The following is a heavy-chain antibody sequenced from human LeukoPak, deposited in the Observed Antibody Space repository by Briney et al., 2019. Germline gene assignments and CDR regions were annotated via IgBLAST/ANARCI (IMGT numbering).Heavy chain of an antibody. D-gene: IGHD2-2*01. CDR2: IIPIFGTA. CDR3: ASCSSTSCRPYYYYYGMDV. V-gene: IGHV1-69*06. CDR1: GGTFSSYA. Sequence: ASVKVSWKASGGTFSSYAISWVRQAPVQGLEWMGGIIPIFGTANYAQKFQGRVTITADKSTSTAYMELSSLRSEDTAVYYCASCSSTSCRPYYYYYGMDVWGKGTTVTVSS. J-gene: IGHJ6*04.